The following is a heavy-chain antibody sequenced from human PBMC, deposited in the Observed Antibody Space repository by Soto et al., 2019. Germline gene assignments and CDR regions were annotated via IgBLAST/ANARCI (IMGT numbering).Heavy chain of an antibody. CDR3: ARDISSRRWRNWFNX. CDR1: GYTFTSYG. Sequence: ASVKVSCKASGYTFTSYGMNWVRQAPGQGREWMGFINTNTGNPTYAHGFTGRFVFSLDTSVSTAYLQICSLKAEDTAVYYCARDISSRRWRNWFNXWGQGTLFTVS. CDR2: INTNTGNP. J-gene: IGHJ5*02. V-gene: IGHV7-4-1*01. D-gene: IGHD6-13*01.